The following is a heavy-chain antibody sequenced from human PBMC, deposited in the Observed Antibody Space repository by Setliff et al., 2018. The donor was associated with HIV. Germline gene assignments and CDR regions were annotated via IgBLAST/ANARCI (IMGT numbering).Heavy chain of an antibody. CDR1: GGSFSGYY. V-gene: IGHV4-34*01. D-gene: IGHD6-13*01. CDR2: INHSGST. Sequence: SETLSLTCAVYGGSFSGYYWSWIRQPPGKGLEWIGEINHSGSTNYNPSLKSRVTISVDKSKNHFSLKLSSVTAADTAVYYCARGLYSSSWYGSYWFDPWGQGTLVTVSS. J-gene: IGHJ5*02. CDR3: ARGLYSSSWYGSYWFDP.